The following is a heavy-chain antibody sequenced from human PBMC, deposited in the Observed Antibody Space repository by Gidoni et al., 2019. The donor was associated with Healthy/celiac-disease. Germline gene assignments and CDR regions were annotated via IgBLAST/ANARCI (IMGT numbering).Heavy chain of an antibody. V-gene: IGHV3-30*18. D-gene: IGHD3-22*01. CDR1: GFTFRSSG. Sequence: QVQLVASGGGVVQPGRSLRLSCAASGFTFRSSGIHWVRQAPGKGLEWVEIISYDGNNQYYADSVKGRFTISRDNSKNTLYLEMNSLRAEDTAVYYCAKSPDSSGYHSFDYWGQGTLVTVSS. J-gene: IGHJ4*02. CDR3: AKSPDSSGYHSFDY. CDR2: ISYDGNNQ.